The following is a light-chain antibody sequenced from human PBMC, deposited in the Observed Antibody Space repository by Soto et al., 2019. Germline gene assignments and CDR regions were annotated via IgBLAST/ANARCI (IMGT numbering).Light chain of an antibody. V-gene: IGLV1-51*01. CDR3: ATWDSSLSVAV. CDR1: SYNSGRNY. CDR2: DTD. J-gene: IGLJ3*02. Sequence: QSVLTQPPSVSAAPGQKVTISCSGTSYNSGRNYVSWFQQFPGTAPKLLIYDTDKRPSEIPDRFSGSKSGASATLGITGLQTGDEADYFCATWDSSLSVAVFGGGTKVTVL.